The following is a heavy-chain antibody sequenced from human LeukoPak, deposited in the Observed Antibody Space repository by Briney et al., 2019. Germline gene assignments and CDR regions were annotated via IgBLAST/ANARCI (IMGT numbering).Heavy chain of an antibody. Sequence: SETLSLTCTVSGGSISSSSYYWGWIRQPPGKGLEWIGSIYYSGSTYYNPSLKSRVAISVDTSKNQFSLKLSSVTAADTAVYYCARSGNYLGWSDPWGQGTLVTVSS. V-gene: IGHV4-39*07. CDR1: GGSISSSSYY. CDR2: IYYSGST. D-gene: IGHD1-26*01. J-gene: IGHJ5*02. CDR3: ARSGNYLGWSDP.